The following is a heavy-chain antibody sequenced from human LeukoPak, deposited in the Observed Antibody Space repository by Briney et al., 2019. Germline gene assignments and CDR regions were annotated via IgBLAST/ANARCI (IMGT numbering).Heavy chain of an antibody. CDR3: ARGGQYYYGSGSHLLNY. V-gene: IGHV1-69*04. CDR1: GGTFSSYA. Sequence: GSSVKVSCKASGGTFSSYAISWVRQAPGQGLEWMGRIIPILGIANYAQKFQGRVTITADKSTSTAYMELSSLRSEDTAVYYCARGGQYYYGSGSHLLNYWGQGTLVTVSS. CDR2: IIPILGIA. J-gene: IGHJ4*02. D-gene: IGHD3-10*01.